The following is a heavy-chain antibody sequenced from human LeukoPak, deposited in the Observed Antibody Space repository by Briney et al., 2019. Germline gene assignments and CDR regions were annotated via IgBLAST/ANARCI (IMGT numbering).Heavy chain of an antibody. J-gene: IGHJ4*02. V-gene: IGHV4-31*03. CDR3: AAGGDIAKGGNY. D-gene: IGHD5-18*01. Sequence: KPSETLSLTCTVSGASISGTSYYWTWTRHHPREGLEWLGFIHFSGTFYYNPSLISRLIISADTSKNQMSLKLSSVTAADTAVYYCAAGGDIAKGGNYWGQGTQVTVSS. CDR2: IHFSGTF. CDR1: GASISGTSYY.